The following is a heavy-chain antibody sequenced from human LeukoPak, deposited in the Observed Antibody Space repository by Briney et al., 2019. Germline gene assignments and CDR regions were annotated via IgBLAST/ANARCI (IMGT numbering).Heavy chain of an antibody. CDR1: GYTFTSYG. CDR3: ARDRQCGY. V-gene: IGHV1-18*01. D-gene: IGHD2-21*01. CDR2: ISPYNGNT. J-gene: IGHJ4*02. Sequence: PAASVKASCKASGYTFTSYGISWVRQAPGQGLEWMEWISPYNGNTNYAPTLQGRLTMTTDTSTSTAYMELRSLRSDDTAVYYCARDRQCGYWGQGTLVTVSS.